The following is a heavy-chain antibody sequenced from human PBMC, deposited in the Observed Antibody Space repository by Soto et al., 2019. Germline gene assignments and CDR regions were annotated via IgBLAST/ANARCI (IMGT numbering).Heavy chain of an antibody. Sequence: SETLSLTYAVYGGSFSGYYWRWIRQPPGKGLEWIGEINHSGSTNYNPSLKSRVTISVDTSKYQFSLKLSSVTAADTAVYYCARDDRKGSGGVIRYYYYYGMDVWGQGTTVTVSS. D-gene: IGHD3-10*01. V-gene: IGHV4-34*01. J-gene: IGHJ6*02. CDR1: GGSFSGYY. CDR3: ARDDRKGSGGVIRYYYYYGMDV. CDR2: INHSGST.